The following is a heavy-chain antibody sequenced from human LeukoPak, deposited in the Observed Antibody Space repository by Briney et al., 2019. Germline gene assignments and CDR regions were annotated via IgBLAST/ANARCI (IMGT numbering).Heavy chain of an antibody. D-gene: IGHD2-15*01. Sequence: GGSLRLSCAASGFTFSSYSMNWVRQAPGKGLEWVSSISSSSSYIYYADSVKGRFTISRDNAKNSLYLQMNSLRAEDTAVYYCARERYCSGGGSCYWFHDAFDIWGQGTMVTVSS. V-gene: IGHV3-21*01. CDR2: ISSSSSYI. CDR1: GFTFSSYS. J-gene: IGHJ3*02. CDR3: ARERYCSGGGSCYWFHDAFDI.